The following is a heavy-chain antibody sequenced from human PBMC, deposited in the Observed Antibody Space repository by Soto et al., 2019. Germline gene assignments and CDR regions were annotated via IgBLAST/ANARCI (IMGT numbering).Heavy chain of an antibody. Sequence: SETLSLTCAVSAGSISSSNWWSWVRQPPGKGLEWIGEIYHSGSTNYNPSLKSRVTISVDKSKNQFSLKLSSVTAADTAVYYCARVYYDFWSGPYGMDVWGQGTTVTVSS. J-gene: IGHJ6*02. D-gene: IGHD3-3*01. V-gene: IGHV4-4*02. CDR3: ARVYYDFWSGPYGMDV. CDR2: IYHSGST. CDR1: AGSISSSNW.